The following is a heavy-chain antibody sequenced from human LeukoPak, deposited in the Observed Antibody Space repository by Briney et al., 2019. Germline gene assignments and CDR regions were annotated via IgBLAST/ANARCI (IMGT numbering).Heavy chain of an antibody. CDR2: VYYSGGT. CDR1: GGSISSSSYY. V-gene: IGHV4-39*07. J-gene: IGHJ6*03. CDR3: ARCITGTTVFYYYYYMDV. Sequence: SETLSLTCTVSGGSISSSSYYWGWIRQPPGKGLEWIGSVYYSGGTYSNPSLKSRVTISADTSKNQFSLKLSSVTAADTALYYCARCITGTTVFYYYYYMDVWGKGTTVNVSS. D-gene: IGHD1-7*01.